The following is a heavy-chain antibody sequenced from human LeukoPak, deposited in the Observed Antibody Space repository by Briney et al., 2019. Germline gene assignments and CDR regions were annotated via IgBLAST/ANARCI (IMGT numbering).Heavy chain of an antibody. CDR2: ISGDGGST. CDR3: AKSTDCCLNYGDFGYFDS. V-gene: IGHV3-43*02. Sequence: PGGSLRLSCAASGFTFDDYAMHWVRQAPGKGLEWVSLISGDGGSTYYADSVKGRFTISRDNSKNSLYLLMSSLRAEDMALYYCAKSTDCCLNYGDFGYFDSWGQGTLVTVSS. CDR1: GFTFDDYA. D-gene: IGHD4-17*01. J-gene: IGHJ4*02.